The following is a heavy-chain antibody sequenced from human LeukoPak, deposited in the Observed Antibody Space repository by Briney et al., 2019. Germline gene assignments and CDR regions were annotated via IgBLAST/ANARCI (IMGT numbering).Heavy chain of an antibody. CDR2: INPTGGST. D-gene: IGHD3-10*01. CDR3: AIQGQTYYYGSGSSQYYYYYMDV. CDR1: GYTFTSYY. Sequence: ASVKVSCKASGYTFTSYYMHWVRQAPGQGLEWMGLINPTGGSTGYAQKFQGRVTMTRDTSASTVYMELSSLRSEDTAVYYCAIQGQTYYYGSGSSQYYYYYMDVWGKGTTVTISS. J-gene: IGHJ6*03. V-gene: IGHV1-46*01.